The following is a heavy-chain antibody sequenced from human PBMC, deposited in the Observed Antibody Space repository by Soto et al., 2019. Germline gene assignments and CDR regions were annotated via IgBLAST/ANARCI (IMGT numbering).Heavy chain of an antibody. CDR2: ISCDGSKT. CDR1: GFTFRSYG. CDR3: AKGDLDTSMAMAFDN. J-gene: IGHJ4*02. V-gene: IGHV3-30*18. Sequence: QVQLVESGGGVVQPGRSLRLSCAASGFTFRSYGLHWVRQAPGKGLEWVAVISCDGSKTYYTDSVKGRFTISRDNFKNTLYLQMDSLRTEDTGVYYCAKGDLDTSMAMAFDNWGQGTLVTVSS. D-gene: IGHD5-18*01.